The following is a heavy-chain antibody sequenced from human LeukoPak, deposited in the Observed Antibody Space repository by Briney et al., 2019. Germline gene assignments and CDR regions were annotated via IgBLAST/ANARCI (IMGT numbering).Heavy chain of an antibody. CDR3: ARDYERYFDL. J-gene: IGHJ2*01. CDR1: GFTFSSYA. V-gene: IGHV3-7*01. CDR2: IKEDGGEK. D-gene: IGHD3-16*01. Sequence: GGSLRLSCAASGFTFSSYAMHWVRQAPGKGLEWVAQIKEDGGEKYYVDSVKGRFTISRDNAKNSLYLQMNSLRADDTAVYYCARDYERYFDLWGRGTLVTVSS.